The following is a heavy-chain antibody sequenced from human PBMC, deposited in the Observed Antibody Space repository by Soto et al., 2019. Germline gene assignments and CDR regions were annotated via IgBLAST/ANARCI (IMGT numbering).Heavy chain of an antibody. V-gene: IGHV3-15*01. D-gene: IGHD6-19*01. CDR1: GFTFSNAW. CDR2: IKSKTDGGTT. J-gene: IGHJ4*02. Sequence: EVQLVESGGGLVEPGGSLRLSCAASGFTFSNAWMSWVRQAPGKGLEWIGRIKSKTDGGTTDYAAPVRGRFTISRDDSKNTLYLQMNSLKTEDSAVYYCTSSVVAGMAGRGDFGDYWGQGTLVTVSS. CDR3: TSSVVAGMAGRGDFGDY.